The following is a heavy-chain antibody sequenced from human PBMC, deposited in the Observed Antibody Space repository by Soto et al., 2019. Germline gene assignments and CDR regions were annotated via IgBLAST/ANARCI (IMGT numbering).Heavy chain of an antibody. CDR1: GFTFQFCY. V-gene: IGHV3-48*02. CDR2: ISGSGDTK. D-gene: IGHD2-8*01. J-gene: IGHJ4*02. Sequence: GSLRPFRAILGFTFQFCYLKWVPQAPGKGLEWVSFISGSGDTKYYADSVKGRFTISRDNAKNSLYLQMSSLRDEDTAVYYCAKYCSSDVCFDYWGQGTLVTVSS. CDR3: AKYCSSDVCFDY.